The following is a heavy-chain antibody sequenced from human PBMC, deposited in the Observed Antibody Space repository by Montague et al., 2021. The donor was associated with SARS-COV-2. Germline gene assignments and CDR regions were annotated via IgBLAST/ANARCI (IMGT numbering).Heavy chain of an antibody. D-gene: IGHD5-12*01. Sequence: TLSLTCTVSGGSISSTNYYWDWIRQPPGKGLEWIGSIYDSGSTYYNPSLKSRVTISVDTSKNHFSLKLNSVTAADTAVYYCARRGRKLLPVATTIGGFDIWGQGTMVTVSS. CDR2: IYDSGST. J-gene: IGHJ3*02. CDR3: ARRGRKLLPVATTIGGFDI. CDR1: GGSISSTNYY. V-gene: IGHV4-39*02.